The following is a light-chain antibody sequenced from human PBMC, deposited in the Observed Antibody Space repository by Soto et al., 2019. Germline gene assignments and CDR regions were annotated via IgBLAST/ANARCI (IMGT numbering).Light chain of an antibody. CDR2: DDN. CDR3: ATWDSSLSAV. V-gene: IGLV1-51*01. J-gene: IGLJ1*01. CDR1: RSNIGNNF. Sequence: QSVLTQPPSVSAAPGQKVTISCSGSRSNIGNNFVSWYQQLPGAAPKLLIFDDNKRPSGIPDRFSGSKSGTSATLGITGLQTGDEADYYCATWDSSLSAVFGTGTKVTVL.